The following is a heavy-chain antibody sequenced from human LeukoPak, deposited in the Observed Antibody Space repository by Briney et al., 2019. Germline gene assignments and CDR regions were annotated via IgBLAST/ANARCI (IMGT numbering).Heavy chain of an antibody. J-gene: IGHJ5*02. CDR3: ARDHLANLASRLFDP. D-gene: IGHD3-3*01. CDR2: SYHSGST. V-gene: IGHV4-38-2*02. Sequence: PSETLSLTCTVSGYSISSGYNWGWIRQPPGEGLEWIGSSYHSGSTYYNPSLKSRVTISVDTSKNQFSLKLSSVTAADTAVYYCARDHLANLASRLFDPWGQGTLVTVSS. CDR1: GYSISSGYN.